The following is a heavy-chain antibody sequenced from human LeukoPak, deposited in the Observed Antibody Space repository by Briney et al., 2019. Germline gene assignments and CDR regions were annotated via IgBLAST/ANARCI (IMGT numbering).Heavy chain of an antibody. CDR3: ARDPVEGWAFDI. CDR1: GYTFTSYG. J-gene: IGHJ3*02. V-gene: IGHV1-2*02. D-gene: IGHD2-15*01. Sequence: VASVKVSCKASGYTFTSYGISWVRQAPGQGLEWMGWINPNSGDTKYAQNFQGRVTMTRDTSISTAYMELSRLRSDDTAVYYCARDPVEGWAFDIWGQGTLVTVSS. CDR2: INPNSGDT.